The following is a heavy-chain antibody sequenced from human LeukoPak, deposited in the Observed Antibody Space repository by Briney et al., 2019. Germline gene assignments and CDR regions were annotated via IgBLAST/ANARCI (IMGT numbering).Heavy chain of an antibody. CDR2: INPSGGST. D-gene: IGHD3-10*01. V-gene: IGHV1-46*01. J-gene: IGHJ6*04. Sequence: ASVKVSCKASGYTFTSYYMHWVRQAPGQGLEWMGIINPSGGSTSYAQKFKGRVTMTRDTSTSTVYMELSSLRSEDTAVYYCARDRPWFGAGDYYYGMDVWGKGTTVTVSS. CDR3: ARDRPWFGAGDYYYGMDV. CDR1: GYTFTSYY.